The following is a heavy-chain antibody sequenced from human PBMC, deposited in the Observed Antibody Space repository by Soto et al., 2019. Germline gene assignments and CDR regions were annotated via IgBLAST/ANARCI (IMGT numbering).Heavy chain of an antibody. D-gene: IGHD6-13*01. J-gene: IGHJ5*02. Sequence: ASVKVSCKTSGYTFSNCGVSWVRQAPGQVLECMVWISGYNGDTNYXXNFQGRVXXTTDTSTSTAXMELRXLRSDDTAVYYCARAPIAPRFDPWVQGTLVTVSS. V-gene: IGHV1-18*01. CDR1: GYTFSNCG. CDR3: ARAPIAPRFDP. CDR2: ISGYNGDT.